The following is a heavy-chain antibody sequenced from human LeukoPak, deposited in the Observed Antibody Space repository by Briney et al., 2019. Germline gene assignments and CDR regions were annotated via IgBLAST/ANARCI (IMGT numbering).Heavy chain of an antibody. CDR2: ISYDGSNK. CDR3: AEDLYYYDSSGQPVDY. Sequence: GRSLRLSCAASGFTFSSYGMHWVRQAPGKGLEWVAVISYDGSNKYYADSVKGRFTISRDNSKNTLYLQMNSLRAEDTAVYYCAEDLYYYDSSGQPVDYWGQGTLVTVSS. V-gene: IGHV3-30*18. J-gene: IGHJ4*02. D-gene: IGHD3-22*01. CDR1: GFTFSSYG.